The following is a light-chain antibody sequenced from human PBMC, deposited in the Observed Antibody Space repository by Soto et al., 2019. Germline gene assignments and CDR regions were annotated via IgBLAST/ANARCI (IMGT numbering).Light chain of an antibody. V-gene: IGKV3-20*01. J-gene: IGKJ1*01. CDR2: GAS. Sequence: EIVMTHSPGTLSLSPGEISTLSCRASQSVSSSYSAWYQKKPGLALRLLIDGASTRATSIPDRFSGSGSGTDFTLTISRLEPEDVAVYYCQQYEAVVTFGQGTKVDIK. CDR3: QQYEAVVT. CDR1: QSVSSSY.